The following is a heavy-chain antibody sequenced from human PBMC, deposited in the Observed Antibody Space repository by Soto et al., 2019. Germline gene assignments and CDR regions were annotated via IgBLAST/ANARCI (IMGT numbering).Heavy chain of an antibody. D-gene: IGHD6-13*01. CDR2: IKPDGSET. V-gene: IGHV3-7*04. CDR3: ARLIAPADIDVFDM. J-gene: IGHJ3*02. Sequence: PGGSLRLSCATSGFILTNYWMTWLRQAPGKGLEWVANIKPDGSETHYVGSVKGRFTISRDNAKRSLYLQMNSLRAGDTAVYYCARLIAPADIDVFDMWGQGTMVTVSS. CDR1: GFILTNYW.